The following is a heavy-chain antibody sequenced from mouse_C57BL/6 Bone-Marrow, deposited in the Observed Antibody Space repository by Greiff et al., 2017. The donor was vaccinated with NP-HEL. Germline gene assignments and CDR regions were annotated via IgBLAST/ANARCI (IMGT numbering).Heavy chain of an antibody. J-gene: IGHJ1*03. Sequence: DVMLVESGGDLVKPGGSLKLSCAASGFTFSSYGMSWVRQTPDKRLEWVATISSGGSYTYYPDSVKGRFTISRDNAKNTLYLQMSSLKSEDTAMYYCARPYSNYWYFDVWGTGTTVTVSS. D-gene: IGHD2-5*01. V-gene: IGHV5-6*02. CDR3: ARPYSNYWYFDV. CDR2: ISSGGSYT. CDR1: GFTFSSYG.